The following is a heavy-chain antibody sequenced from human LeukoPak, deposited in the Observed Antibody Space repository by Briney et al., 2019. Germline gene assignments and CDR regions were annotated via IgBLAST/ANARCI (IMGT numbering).Heavy chain of an antibody. V-gene: IGHV3-7*03. CDR2: IKQDGSEK. D-gene: IGHD3-16*01. CDR3: ARDGGPFDS. J-gene: IGHJ4*02. Sequence: GGSLRLSCTASGFTFGAYWMSWVRQAPGKGLEWVANIKQDGSEKYCVDSVKGRFTISRDNAKKSLYLQMNTLRAEDTAIYYCARDGGPFDSWGQGTLVTVSS. CDR1: GFTFGAYW.